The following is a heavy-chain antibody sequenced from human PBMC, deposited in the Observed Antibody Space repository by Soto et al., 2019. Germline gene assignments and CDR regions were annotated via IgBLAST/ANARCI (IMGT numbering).Heavy chain of an antibody. CDR1: GYDFSSYG. D-gene: IGHD2-2*01. CDR2: ISASNGNR. CDR3: VRDPQRNDY. V-gene: IGHV1-18*04. Sequence: QVQLVQSGAEVKKPGASVKVSCKASGYDFSSYGISWVRQAPGQGLEWMGWISASNGNRDYAQQFQGRVTMTSDTSRTTAYMELRSLRSDDTAVYYCVRDPQRNDYWGQGTLVYVSS. J-gene: IGHJ4*02.